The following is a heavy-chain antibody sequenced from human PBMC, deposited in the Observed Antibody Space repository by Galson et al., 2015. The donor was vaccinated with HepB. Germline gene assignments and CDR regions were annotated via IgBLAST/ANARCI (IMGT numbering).Heavy chain of an antibody. Sequence: SVKVSCKASAYTFSDYGVSWVRQAPGQGLEWMGWISGYNDNANYAQNLQGRVTMTTDTSATTAHMELRSLRSDDTAVYYCARGGSGSFPEPDYWGQGTLVTVSS. J-gene: IGHJ4*02. CDR1: AYTFSDYG. V-gene: IGHV1-18*04. D-gene: IGHD1-26*01. CDR2: ISGYNDNA. CDR3: ARGGSGSFPEPDY.